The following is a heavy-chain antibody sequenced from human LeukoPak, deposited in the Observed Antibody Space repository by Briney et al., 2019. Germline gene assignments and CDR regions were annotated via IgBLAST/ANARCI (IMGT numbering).Heavy chain of an antibody. CDR1: GGTFSSYA. CDR2: IIPIFGTA. Sequence: ASVKVSCTASGGTFSSYAISWVRQAPGQGLEWMGGIIPIFGTANYAQKFQGRVTITADKSTSTAYMELSSLRSEGTAVYYCARAYSSSWYWWYFDYWGQGTLVTVSS. D-gene: IGHD6-13*01. V-gene: IGHV1-69*06. J-gene: IGHJ4*02. CDR3: ARAYSSSWYWWYFDY.